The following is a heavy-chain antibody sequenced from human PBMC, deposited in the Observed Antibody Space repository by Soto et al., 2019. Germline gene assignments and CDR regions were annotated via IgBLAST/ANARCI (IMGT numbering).Heavy chain of an antibody. J-gene: IGHJ4*02. Sequence: SETLSLTCTVSGGSISSYYWSWIRQPPGKGLEWIGYIYYSGSTNYNPSLKSRATISVDTSKNQFSLKLSSVTAADTAVYYCARGYCSGGTCYRFNFEYWGQGTLVTVSS. V-gene: IGHV4-59*01. CDR3: ARGYCSGGTCYRFNFEY. CDR1: GGSISSYY. D-gene: IGHD2-15*01. CDR2: IYYSGST.